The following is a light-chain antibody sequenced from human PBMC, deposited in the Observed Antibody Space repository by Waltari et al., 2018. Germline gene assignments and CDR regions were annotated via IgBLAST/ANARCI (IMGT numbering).Light chain of an antibody. V-gene: IGLV1-44*01. Sequence: QPVLTQPPSASGPPGQGVTSPCSGAPPTIGHTVLTWFQQVPGKAPKLLIYRSDRRPAGVPDRFSGSKSGTSASLAISGLQSEDEADYYCAAWDDSLNGRWVFGGGTKVTVL. CDR2: RSD. CDR3: AAWDDSLNGRWV. CDR1: PPTIGHTV. J-gene: IGLJ3*02.